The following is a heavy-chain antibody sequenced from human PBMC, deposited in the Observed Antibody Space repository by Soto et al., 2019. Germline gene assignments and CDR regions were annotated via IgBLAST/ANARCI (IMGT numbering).Heavy chain of an antibody. CDR1: GFTFSSYA. CDR3: AKVMGGPTIFGVVTTFFDY. Sequence: GGSLRLSCAASGFTFSSYAMSWVRQAPGKGLEWVSAISGSGGSTYYADSVKGRFTISRDNSKNTLYLQMNSLRAEDTAVYYCAKVMGGPTIFGVVTTFFDYWGQGTLVTVSS. V-gene: IGHV3-23*01. J-gene: IGHJ4*02. D-gene: IGHD3-3*01. CDR2: ISGSGGST.